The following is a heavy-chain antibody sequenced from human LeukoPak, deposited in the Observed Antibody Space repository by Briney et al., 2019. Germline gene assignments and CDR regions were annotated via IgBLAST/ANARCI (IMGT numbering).Heavy chain of an antibody. V-gene: IGHV3-30*03. CDR3: AREATWGQWYFDH. CDR2: IASDGGAK. J-gene: IGHJ4*02. Sequence: PGGSLRLSCVASGFSFSNQGMHWVRQAPGKGLEWVSVIASDGGAKFYADSVKGRFTLSRDNPKNMFFLQMNLLTVEDTAIYYCAREATWGQWYFDHWGQGTPVTVSS. D-gene: IGHD6-19*01. CDR1: GFSFSNQG.